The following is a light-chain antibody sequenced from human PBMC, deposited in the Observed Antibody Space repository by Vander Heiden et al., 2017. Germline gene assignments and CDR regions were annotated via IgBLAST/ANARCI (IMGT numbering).Light chain of an antibody. Sequence: DIRLTQSPSFLSASVRDRVTITSRASQDVSRYLAWYQQKPGKAPKLLIYSASTLQSGVPSRFSGSGSGTEFTLTISSLQPEDCATYYWQQSNSFPIYSFGPGSRVDFK. V-gene: IGKV1-9*01. J-gene: IGKJ3*01. CDR1: QDVSRY. CDR3: QQSNSFPIYS. CDR2: SAS.